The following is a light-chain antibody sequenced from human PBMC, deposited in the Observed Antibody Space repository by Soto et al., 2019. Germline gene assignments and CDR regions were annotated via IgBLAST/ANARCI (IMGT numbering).Light chain of an antibody. V-gene: IGKV3-15*01. CDR2: GAS. CDR1: LSVSSN. Sequence: EIVMTHSPATLSVSPGERVTLSCRASLSVSSNLAWYQHKPGQAPRLLIYGASTRATGIPARFSGSGSGTEFTLTISSLQSEDFAVYYCLQYKNWPPWTFGQGTKVEIK. CDR3: LQYKNWPPWT. J-gene: IGKJ1*01.